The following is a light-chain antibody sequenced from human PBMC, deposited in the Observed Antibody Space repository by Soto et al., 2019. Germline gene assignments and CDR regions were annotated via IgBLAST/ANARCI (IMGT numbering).Light chain of an antibody. Sequence: QAVVTQEPSLTVSPGGTVTLTCGSSTGVVTSGHYPYWVQQKPGQVPRTLIYDTSNKHSWTPARFSGSLLGGKAALTLSGAQPDDEDEYYCLLSYDGARFVLFGGGTKLTVL. CDR1: TGVVTSGHY. J-gene: IGLJ2*01. CDR2: DTS. V-gene: IGLV7-46*01. CDR3: LLSYDGARFVL.